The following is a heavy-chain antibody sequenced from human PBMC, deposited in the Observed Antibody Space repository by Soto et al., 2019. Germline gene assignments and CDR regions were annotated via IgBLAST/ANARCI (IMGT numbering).Heavy chain of an antibody. Sequence: EVQMLESGGGLVQPGGSLRLSCAASGFTFSSSAMNWVRQAPGKGLEWVSSISNSGGTTSYADSVKGRFTISRDNSKNTLYLQMNSLRAEDTAVYYCAKGSRGAYYYCMHVWGKGTTVTVSS. J-gene: IGHJ6*03. CDR2: ISNSGGTT. CDR3: AKGSRGAYYYCMHV. CDR1: GFTFSSSA. V-gene: IGHV3-23*01.